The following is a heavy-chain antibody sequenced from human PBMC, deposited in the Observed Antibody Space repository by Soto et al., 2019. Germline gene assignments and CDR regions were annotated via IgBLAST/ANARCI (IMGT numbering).Heavy chain of an antibody. D-gene: IGHD6-19*01. V-gene: IGHV3-9*01. CDR1: GVTFEDYA. CDR3: AKDIREYASGWTYVDN. CDR2: ISWNSGRI. Sequence: EVQLVESVGGLVQPGRSLRLACAASGVTFEDYAMHWVRQGPGKGLEWVSGISWNSGRIDYADSVKGRFTISRDNAKKSLYLQMNSLRGEDTALYYCAKDIREYASGWTYVDNWGQGTLVTCSS. J-gene: IGHJ4*02.